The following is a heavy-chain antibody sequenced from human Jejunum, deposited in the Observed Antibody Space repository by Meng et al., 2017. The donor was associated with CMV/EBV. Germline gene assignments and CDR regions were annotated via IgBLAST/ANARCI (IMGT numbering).Heavy chain of an antibody. CDR1: A. Sequence: AMTWVRQAPGKGLEWVSVINSGGSDTKYADSVKGRFTISRDNSKNTLYLQMNSLRAEDTAVYYCAGWSQWYYDIYTGYNFYGMDVWGQGTTVTVSS. D-gene: IGHD3-9*01. J-gene: IGHJ6*02. CDR3: AGWSQWYYDIYTGYNFYGMDV. CDR2: INSGGSDT. V-gene: IGHV3-23*03.